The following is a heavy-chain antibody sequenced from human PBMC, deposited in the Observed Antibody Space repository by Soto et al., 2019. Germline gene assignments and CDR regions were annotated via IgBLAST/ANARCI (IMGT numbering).Heavy chain of an antibody. D-gene: IGHD2-2*01. CDR3: ARSTGYCSDSTCYNWFDS. Sequence: PSETLSLTCAVSGGSISSSNWWSWVRQPPGKGLEWIGEIYHSGNSNYNPSLKRRVTISVDKSKYQFSLKLTSVTAADTAVYYCARSTGYCSDSTCYNWFDSWGQGTLVTVSS. CDR2: IYHSGNS. V-gene: IGHV4-4*02. CDR1: GGSISSSNW. J-gene: IGHJ5*01.